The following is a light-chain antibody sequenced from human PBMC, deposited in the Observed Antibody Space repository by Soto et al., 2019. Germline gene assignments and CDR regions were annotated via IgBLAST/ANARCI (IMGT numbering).Light chain of an antibody. CDR3: AAWDDSPSAHVV. CDR1: YSNVGTNY. V-gene: IGLV1-47*01. CDR2: RDN. J-gene: IGLJ2*01. Sequence: QSVLTQPPSASGTPGQGVTISCSGAYSNVGTNYVYWYQQFPGTAPKLLIYRDNQRASGVPDRFSGSKSGTSASLAISGLRSEDEAEYYCAAWDDSPSAHVVFGGGNK.